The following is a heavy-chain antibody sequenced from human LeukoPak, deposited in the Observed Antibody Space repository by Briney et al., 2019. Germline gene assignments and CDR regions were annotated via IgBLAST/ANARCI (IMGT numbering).Heavy chain of an antibody. V-gene: IGHV1-69*04. CDR1: GGTFSSYA. CDR2: IIPILGIA. J-gene: IGHJ6*02. CDR3: ARETSSGYDKTLAYYGMDV. Sequence: SVKVSCKASGGTFSSYAISWVRQAPGQGLEWMGRIIPILGIANYAQKIQGRVTITAANSTSTAYMELSSQRSEDTAVYYCARETSSGYDKTLAYYGMDVWGQGTTVTVSS. D-gene: IGHD5-12*01.